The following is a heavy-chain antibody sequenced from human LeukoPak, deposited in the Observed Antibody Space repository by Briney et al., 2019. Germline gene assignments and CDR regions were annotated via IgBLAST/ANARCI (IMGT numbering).Heavy chain of an antibody. Sequence: PGGTLRLSCAASGFTFSSYGMSWVRQAPGKGLEWVALISYDGSNKYYADSVKGRFTISRDDAKNSLHLQMNSLRTEDTAFYYCAKLTKKMYSSSWKGGFDSWGQGTLVTVSS. CDR3: AKLTKKMYSSSWKGGFDS. D-gene: IGHD6-13*01. CDR2: ISYDGSNK. V-gene: IGHV3-30*18. J-gene: IGHJ4*02. CDR1: GFTFSSYG.